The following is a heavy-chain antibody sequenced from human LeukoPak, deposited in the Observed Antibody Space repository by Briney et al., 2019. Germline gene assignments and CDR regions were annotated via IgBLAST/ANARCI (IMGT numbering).Heavy chain of an antibody. Sequence: GGSLRLSCAASGFTFSSYSMNWVRQAPGKGLEWASYISRTSSNIYYADSVKGRFTISRDSAKNSMYLQMNSLKAEDTAVYYCATDSSSLYEVEYWGRGTLVTVSS. V-gene: IGHV3-48*01. CDR3: ATDSSSLYEVEY. D-gene: IGHD6-13*01. CDR1: GFTFSSYS. CDR2: ISRTSSNI. J-gene: IGHJ4*02.